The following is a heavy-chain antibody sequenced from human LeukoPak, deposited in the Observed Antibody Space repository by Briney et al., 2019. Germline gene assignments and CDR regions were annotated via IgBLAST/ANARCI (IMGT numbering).Heavy chain of an antibody. Sequence: GGSLRLSCAASGFTFSSYWMSWVRQAPGKGLEWVANIKQDGSEKYYLDSLKGRFTISRDNAKNSLYLQMNSLTAEDTAIYYCARSLRVAVAASYWGQGTLVTVSS. J-gene: IGHJ4*02. CDR3: ARSLRVAVAASY. D-gene: IGHD6-19*01. CDR2: IKQDGSEK. V-gene: IGHV3-7*01. CDR1: GFTFSSYW.